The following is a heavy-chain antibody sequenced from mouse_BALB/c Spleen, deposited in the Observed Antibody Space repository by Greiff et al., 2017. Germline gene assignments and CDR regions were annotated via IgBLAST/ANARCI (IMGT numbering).Heavy chain of an antibody. Sequence: QVQLQQSGAELVKPGASVKLSCKASGYTFTSYWMHWVKQRPGQGLEWIGEINPSNGRTNYNEKFKSKATLTVDKSSSTAYMQLSSLTSEDSAVYYCARSGYDYGNYAMDYWGQGTSVTVSS. CDR3: ARSGYDYGNYAMDY. V-gene: IGHV1S81*02. CDR2: INPSNGRT. J-gene: IGHJ4*01. D-gene: IGHD2-4*01. CDR1: GYTFTSYW.